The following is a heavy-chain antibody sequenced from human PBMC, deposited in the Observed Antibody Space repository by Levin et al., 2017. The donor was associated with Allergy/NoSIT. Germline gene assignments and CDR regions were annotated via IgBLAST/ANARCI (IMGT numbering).Heavy chain of an antibody. Sequence: SETLSLTCTVSGGSVTSGTYYWSWIRQPPGKGLEWIGYIYSSGTTNYNPSLKSRVTISVGTSKNQFSLKLSSVTAADMAVYYCTRGGFGTYSTFDYWGQGALVTVSS. D-gene: IGHD1-26*01. CDR3: TRGGFGTYSTFDY. CDR2: IYSSGTT. CDR1: GGSVTSGTYY. V-gene: IGHV4-61*01. J-gene: IGHJ4*02.